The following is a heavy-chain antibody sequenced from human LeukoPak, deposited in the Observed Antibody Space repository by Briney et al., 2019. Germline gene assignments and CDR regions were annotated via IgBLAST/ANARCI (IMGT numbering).Heavy chain of an antibody. CDR2: IYSGGST. Sequence: GGSLRLSCAASGFTVSSNYMSWVRQAPGKGLEWVSVIYSGGSTYYADSVKGRFTISRGNSKNTLYLQMNSLRAEDTAVYYCAREESARSGFDYWGQGTLVTVSS. D-gene: IGHD3-10*01. J-gene: IGHJ4*02. CDR3: AREESARSGFDY. V-gene: IGHV3-53*01. CDR1: GFTVSSNY.